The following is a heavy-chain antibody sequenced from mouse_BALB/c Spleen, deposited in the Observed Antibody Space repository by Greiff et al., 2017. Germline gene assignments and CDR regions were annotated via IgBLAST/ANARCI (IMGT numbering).Heavy chain of an antibody. Sequence: EVHLVESGGGLVKPGGSLKLSCAASGFTFSSYAMSWVRQTPEKRLEWVASISSGGSTYYPDSVKGRFTISRDNARNILYLQMSSLRSEDTAMYYCARGDYDGHYAMDYWGQGTSVTVSS. CDR2: ISSGGST. J-gene: IGHJ4*01. CDR3: ARGDYDGHYAMDY. CDR1: GFTFSSYA. D-gene: IGHD2-4*01. V-gene: IGHV5-6-5*01.